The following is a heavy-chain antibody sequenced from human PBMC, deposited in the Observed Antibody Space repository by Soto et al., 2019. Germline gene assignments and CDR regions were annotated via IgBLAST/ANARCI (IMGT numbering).Heavy chain of an antibody. Sequence: EVQLVESGGGLVKPGGSLRLSCAASGFTFSSYSMNWVRQAPGKGLEWVSSISSSSSYIYYADSVKGRFTISSDNAKNSLDLQMNSLRAEDTAVYYCASFGRAAMRADYGMDVWGQGTTVTVSS. CDR2: ISSSSSYI. J-gene: IGHJ6*02. V-gene: IGHV3-21*01. CDR1: GFTFSSYS. CDR3: ASFGRAAMRADYGMDV. D-gene: IGHD3-3*01.